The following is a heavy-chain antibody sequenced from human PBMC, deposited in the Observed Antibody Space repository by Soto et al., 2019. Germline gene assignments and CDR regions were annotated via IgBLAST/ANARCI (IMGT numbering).Heavy chain of an antibody. CDR1: GGSFTSNNW. V-gene: IGHV4-4*02. Sequence: QEQLQESGPGLVKPSGTLSLTCAVSGGSFTSNNWWTWVRQPPGQGLEWIGEIYRTGSTNYNPSLKSRVTISLDKSENQFSLKVTSLTAADTAVYYCASRDPGTSVDYWGQGTLVTVSS. D-gene: IGHD1-7*01. J-gene: IGHJ4*02. CDR2: IYRTGST. CDR3: ASRDPGTSVDY.